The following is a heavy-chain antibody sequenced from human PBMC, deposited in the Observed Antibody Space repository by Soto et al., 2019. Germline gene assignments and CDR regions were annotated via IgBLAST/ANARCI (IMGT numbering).Heavy chain of an antibody. CDR1: GFSRSTSGVG. V-gene: IGHV2-5*02. CDR3: AHSRRAMVRGVGDY. CDR2: IYWDDDK. J-gene: IGHJ4*02. D-gene: IGHD3-10*01. Sequence: QITLKESGPTLVKPTQTLTLTCTFSGFSRSTSGVGVGWIRQPPGKALEWLALIYWDDDKRYSPSLKSRLTMNKDPPQNQVVLTMASRDPVDTATYYCAHSRRAMVRGVGDYWGQGTLVTVSS.